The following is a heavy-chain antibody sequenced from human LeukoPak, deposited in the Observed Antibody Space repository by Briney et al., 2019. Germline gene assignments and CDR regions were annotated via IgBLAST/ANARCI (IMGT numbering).Heavy chain of an antibody. CDR2: INHSGST. Sequence: GSLRHSCAASGFTFSSYAMSWVRQPPGKGLEWIGEINHSGSTNYNPSLKSRVTISVDTSKNQFSLKLSSVTAADTAVYYCARATGGYYYYYYGMDVWGQGTTVTVSS. J-gene: IGHJ6*02. V-gene: IGHV4-34*01. CDR3: ARATGGYYYYYYGMDV. CDR1: GFTFSSYA. D-gene: IGHD4-17*01.